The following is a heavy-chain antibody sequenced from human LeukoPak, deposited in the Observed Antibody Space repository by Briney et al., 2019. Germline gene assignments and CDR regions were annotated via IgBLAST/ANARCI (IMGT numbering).Heavy chain of an antibody. CDR1: GFTFSHYA. V-gene: IGHV3-33*03. Sequence: GGSLRLSCATSGFTFSHYAMHWVRQAPGKGLEWVAVIWNDGSDKYYGDSVKGRCTISRDNAKNSLYLQMNSLRVEDTAVYYCAAWGLHNYWGQGTLVTISS. J-gene: IGHJ4*02. CDR3: AAWGLHNY. CDR2: IWNDGSDK. D-gene: IGHD7-27*01.